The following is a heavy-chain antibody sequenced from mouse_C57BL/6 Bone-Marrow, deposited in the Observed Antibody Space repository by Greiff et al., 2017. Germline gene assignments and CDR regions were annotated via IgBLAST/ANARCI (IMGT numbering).Heavy chain of an antibody. Sequence: VMLVESGGGLVQPGGSLKLSCAASGFTFRDYYMYWVRQTPEKRLEWVAYISNGGGSTYYPDTVKGRFTISSDNAKNTLYLQMSRLKSEDTAMYYCARRRGGSGGFAYWGQGTLVTVAA. D-gene: IGHD1-1*01. CDR1: GFTFRDYY. J-gene: IGHJ3*01. CDR3: ARRRGGSGGFAY. CDR2: ISNGGGST. V-gene: IGHV5-12*01.